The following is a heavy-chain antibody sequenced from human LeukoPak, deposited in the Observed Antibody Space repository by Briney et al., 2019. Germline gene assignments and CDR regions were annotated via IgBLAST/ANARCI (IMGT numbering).Heavy chain of an antibody. CDR3: ARGTLYDSSGYYGDPSTPTDY. J-gene: IGHJ4*02. CDR2: IYSGGST. D-gene: IGHD3-22*01. CDR1: GFTVSNNY. V-gene: IGHV3-66*02. Sequence: GGSLRLSCVVSGFTVSNNYMSWVRQAPRKGLEWVSLIYSGGSTYYADSVKGRFTISRDNSKNTVYLQMNSLRAEDTAVYYCARGTLYDSSGYYGDPSTPTDYWGQGTLVTVSS.